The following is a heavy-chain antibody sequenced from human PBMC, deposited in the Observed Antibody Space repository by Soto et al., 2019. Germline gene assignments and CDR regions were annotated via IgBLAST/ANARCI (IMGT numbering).Heavy chain of an antibody. Sequence: LSLTCAASGFTFSSYGMHWVRQAPGKGLEWVAVIWYDGSNKYYADSVKGRFPISRDNSENTLYLQMNSLRAEDTAMYYCARDSRSRRYCSSTSCYHYYYGMDVWGQGTTVTVSS. D-gene: IGHD2-2*01. CDR1: GFTFSSYG. J-gene: IGHJ6*02. CDR2: IWYDGSNK. V-gene: IGHV3-33*01. CDR3: ARDSRSRRYCSSTSCYHYYYGMDV.